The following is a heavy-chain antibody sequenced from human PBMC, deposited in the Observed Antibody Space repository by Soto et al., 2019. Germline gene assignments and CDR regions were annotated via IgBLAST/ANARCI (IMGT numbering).Heavy chain of an antibody. CDR3: ARSRHYYSMDV. J-gene: IGHJ6*03. Sequence: GDALTLSSVDSGFTISSDWMRWVRQAPGKGLEWVTNIRSSGSTIYYAVSVKGRFTSSRDNAKNSLYLQMNSLRAEDTAVYYCARSRHYYSMDVWGKGTTVTVSS. CDR1: GFTISSDW. V-gene: IGHV3-48*04. CDR2: IRSSGSTI.